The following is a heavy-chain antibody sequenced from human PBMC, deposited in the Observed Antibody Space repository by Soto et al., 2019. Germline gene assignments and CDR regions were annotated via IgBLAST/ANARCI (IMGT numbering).Heavy chain of an antibody. V-gene: IGHV3-15*05. CDR1: GVTVWISV. Sequence: HWGCPEISCAASGVTVWISVVAGVRKAPGKGLEWVGRIKTKADGGTTDYAAPVKGRFTISRDDSRNMLYLRMNTLTIEDAAVYYCTPQRGGATNVDYWGQGTLVTVS. J-gene: IGHJ4*02. CDR3: TPQRGGATNVDY. D-gene: IGHD3-16*01. CDR2: IKTKADGGTT.